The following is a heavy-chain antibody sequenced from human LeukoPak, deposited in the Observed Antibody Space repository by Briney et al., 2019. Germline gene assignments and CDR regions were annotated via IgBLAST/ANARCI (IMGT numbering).Heavy chain of an antibody. J-gene: IGHJ4*02. CDR3: ASEPRGVVTEGTFDY. CDR2: IRYDGSNK. CDR1: GFTFSSYG. V-gene: IGHV3-30*02. D-gene: IGHD2-21*02. Sequence: GGSLRLSCAASGFTFSSYGMHWVRQAPGKGLEWVAFIRYDGSNKYYADSVKGRFTISRDNSKNTLYLQMNSLRAEDTAVYYCASEPRGVVTEGTFDYWGQGTLVTVSS.